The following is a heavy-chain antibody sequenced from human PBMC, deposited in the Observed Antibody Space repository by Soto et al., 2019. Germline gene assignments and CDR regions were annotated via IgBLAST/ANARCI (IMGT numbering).Heavy chain of an antibody. CDR2: ISAYNGNT. CDR3: ALGYTYGLFDY. D-gene: IGHD5-18*01. J-gene: IGHJ4*02. CDR1: GYTFTSYG. V-gene: IGHV1-18*01. Sequence: QVQLVQSGAEVKKPGASVKVSCKASGYTFTSYGISWVRQAPGQGLEWMGWISAYNGNTNSAQKLQGRVTMTTDTSASTAYMVLRSVRSVDTAVYDWALGYTYGLFDYWGPGTLVTGFS.